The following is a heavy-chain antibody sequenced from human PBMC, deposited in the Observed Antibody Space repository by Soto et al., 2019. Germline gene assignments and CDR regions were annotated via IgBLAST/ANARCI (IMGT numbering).Heavy chain of an antibody. CDR1: GFTFSNYA. D-gene: IGHD5-12*01. CDR2: IGSGGATT. V-gene: IGHV3-23*01. CDR3: AKDSGYDNSVSYFDY. Sequence: PGGSLRLSCAASGFTFSNYAMSWVRQAPGEGLEWVSAIGSGGATTYYADSVKGRFTISRDNSKNTLYLQMNSLRAEDTAVYYCAKDSGYDNSVSYFDYWGQGTLVTVSS. J-gene: IGHJ4*02.